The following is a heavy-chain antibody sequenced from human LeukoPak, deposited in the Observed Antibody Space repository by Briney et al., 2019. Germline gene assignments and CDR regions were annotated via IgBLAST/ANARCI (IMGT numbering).Heavy chain of an antibody. J-gene: IGHJ3*02. Sequence: ASVKVSCKASGGTFSSYAISWVRQAPGQGLEWMGIINPSGGSTSYAQKFQGRVTMTRDTSTSTVYMELSSLRSEDTAVYYCARDEQLVINAFDIWGQGTMVTVSS. CDR1: GGTFSSYA. CDR3: ARDEQLVINAFDI. CDR2: INPSGGST. D-gene: IGHD6-13*01. V-gene: IGHV1-46*01.